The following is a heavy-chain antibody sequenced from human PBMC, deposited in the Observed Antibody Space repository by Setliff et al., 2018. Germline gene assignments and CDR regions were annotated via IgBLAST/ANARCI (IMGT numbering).Heavy chain of an antibody. V-gene: IGHV3-21*06. CDR1: GFVFSTYD. D-gene: IGHD2-21*02. Sequence: PGGSLRLSCAASGFVFSTYDMNWVRQAPGKGLEWVSSISHSNTYIYYADSVMGRFTISRDNARNSLYLQMNRLRPEDTAVYYCAKSGGDHCCPLYHHYYMDVWGTGTTVTVSS. CDR2: ISHSNTYI. J-gene: IGHJ6*03. CDR3: AKSGGDHCCPLYHHYYMDV.